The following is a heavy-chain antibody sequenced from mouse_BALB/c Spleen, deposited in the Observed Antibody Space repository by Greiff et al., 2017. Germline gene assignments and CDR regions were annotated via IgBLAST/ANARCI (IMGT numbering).Heavy chain of an antibody. V-gene: IGHV5-6*01. CDR1: GFTFSSYG. CDR2: ISSGGSYT. J-gene: IGHJ4*01. CDR3: ARLGKYAMDY. D-gene: IGHD3-1*01. Sequence: EVMLVESGGDLVKPGGSLKLSCAASGFTFSSYGMSWVRQTPDKRLEWVATISSGGSYTYYPDSVKGRFTISRDNAKNTLYLQMSSLKSEDTAMYYCARLGKYAMDYWGQGTSVTVSS.